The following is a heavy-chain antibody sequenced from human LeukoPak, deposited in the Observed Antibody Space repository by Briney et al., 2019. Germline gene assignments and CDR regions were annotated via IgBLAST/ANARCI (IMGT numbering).Heavy chain of an antibody. CDR1: GGSISSSNYY. D-gene: IGHD2-2*01. V-gene: IGHV4-39*01. CDR2: IYYSGST. CDR3: ARHAGYPCSSTSCYVRFGATFDY. Sequence: SETLSLTCTVSGGSISSSNYYWGWIRQPPGKGLEWIGSIYYSGSTYYNPSLKSRVTISVDTSKNQFSLKLSSVTAADTAVYYCARHAGYPCSSTSCYVRFGATFDYWGQGTLVTVSS. J-gene: IGHJ4*02.